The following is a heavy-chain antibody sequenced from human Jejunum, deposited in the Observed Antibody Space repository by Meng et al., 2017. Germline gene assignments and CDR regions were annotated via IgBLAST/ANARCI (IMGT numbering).Heavy chain of an antibody. CDR2: VWHSGAT. Sequence: HVHLQESVPGLVKPSGTLSLTGAVSGDLPSSSDRWTWVPQAPGRGLEWIGEVWHSGATYYNPSLESRLTISIDTSNNRFSLELSSATAADTAVYYCARGVLERYFDYWGQGALVTVSS. D-gene: IGHD3-10*01. V-gene: IGHV4-4*02. CDR1: GDLPSSSDR. CDR3: ARGVLERYFDY. J-gene: IGHJ4*02.